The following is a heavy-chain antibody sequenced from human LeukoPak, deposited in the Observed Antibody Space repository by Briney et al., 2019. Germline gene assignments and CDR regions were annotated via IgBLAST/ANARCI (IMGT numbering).Heavy chain of an antibody. CDR1: RFTFRNYA. Sequence: GGSLRLSCAASRFTFRNYAMHWVRQAPGKGLEWVAVISSDGTNKDYADSVKGRFSISRDNSKNTLYLQMNRLRADDTAVYYCARAEPPLSGYGVDYWGQGTLVTVSS. CDR3: ARAEPPLSGYGVDY. V-gene: IGHV3-30*04. CDR2: ISSDGTNK. J-gene: IGHJ4*02. D-gene: IGHD5-12*01.